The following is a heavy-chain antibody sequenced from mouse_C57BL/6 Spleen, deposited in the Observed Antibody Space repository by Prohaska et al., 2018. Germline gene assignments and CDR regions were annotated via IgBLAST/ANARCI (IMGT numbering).Heavy chain of an antibody. CDR2: IDPDNGDT. V-gene: IGHV14-4*01. D-gene: IGHD3-2*02. J-gene: IGHJ3*01. CDR1: GFNIKDDY. Sequence: EVQLQQSGAELVRPGASVKLSCTASGFNIKDDYMHWVKQRPEQGLEWIGWIDPDNGDTEYASKFQGKATITADTSSNTAYLQLSSLTSEDTAVYYCTTKGSSGYWFAYWGQGTLVTVSA. CDR3: TTKGSSGYWFAY.